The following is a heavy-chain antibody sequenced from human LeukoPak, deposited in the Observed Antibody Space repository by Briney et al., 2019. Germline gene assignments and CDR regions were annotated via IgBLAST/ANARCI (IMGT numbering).Heavy chain of an antibody. V-gene: IGHV3-53*01. CDR3: ARGGSYLSAFDI. CDR2: IYSGGST. CDR1: EFSVGSNY. J-gene: IGHJ3*02. D-gene: IGHD1-26*01. Sequence: GGSLRLSCAASEFSVGSNYMTWVRQARGKGLEWVSIIYSGGSTFYADSVKGRFTISRDNSKNTLYLQMNSLRAEDTAVYYCARGGSYLSAFDIWGQGTMVTVSS.